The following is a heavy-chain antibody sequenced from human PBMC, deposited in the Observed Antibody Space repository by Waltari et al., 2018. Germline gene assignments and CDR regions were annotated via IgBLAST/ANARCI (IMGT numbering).Heavy chain of an antibody. CDR1: GYTLTELS. Sequence: QVQLVQSGAEVKKPGASVKVSCKVSGYTLTELSMHWVRQAPGKGLEWMGGFGPEDGATIYAQKFQGRVTMPEDTSTDTAYMALSSLRSEDTAVYYCATWGVPAAIRWFDPWGQGTLVTVSS. V-gene: IGHV1-24*01. D-gene: IGHD2-2*02. CDR2: FGPEDGAT. J-gene: IGHJ5*02. CDR3: ATWGVPAAIRWFDP.